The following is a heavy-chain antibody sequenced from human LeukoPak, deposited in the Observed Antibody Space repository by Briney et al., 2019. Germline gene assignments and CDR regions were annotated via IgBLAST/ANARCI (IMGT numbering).Heavy chain of an antibody. D-gene: IGHD3-22*01. Sequence: ASVKVSCKASGHTFTGYYMHWVRQAPGQGLEWMAWINPNSGGTNYAQKFQGRVTMTRDTSISTAYMELSRLRSDDTAVYYCAREMGQDLAYYYDSSGYYYYWGQGTLVTVSS. CDR1: GHTFTGYY. V-gene: IGHV1-2*02. CDR2: INPNSGGT. J-gene: IGHJ4*02. CDR3: AREMGQDLAYYYDSSGYYYY.